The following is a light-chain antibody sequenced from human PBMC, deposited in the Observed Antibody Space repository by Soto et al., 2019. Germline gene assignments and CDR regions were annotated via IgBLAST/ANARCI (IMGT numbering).Light chain of an antibody. Sequence: EVVLTQSPGTLPLSPGERATLSCRASQSVTNNYLAWYQQRPGLAPRLLIYGASSRATGIPDRFSGSGSGTDFTLTISRLEPEDFAVYYCQQYGSSPITFGQGTRLEIK. CDR2: GAS. CDR1: QSVTNNY. CDR3: QQYGSSPIT. V-gene: IGKV3-20*01. J-gene: IGKJ5*01.